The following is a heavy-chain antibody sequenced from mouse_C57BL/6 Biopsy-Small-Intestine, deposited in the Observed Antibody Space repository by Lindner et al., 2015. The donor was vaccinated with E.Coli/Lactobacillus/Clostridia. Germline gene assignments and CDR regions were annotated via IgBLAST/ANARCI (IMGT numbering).Heavy chain of an antibody. V-gene: IGHV5-4*01. CDR2: ISGGGSYT. CDR1: GFTFSSYA. CDR3: ARDGYYLANWED. J-gene: IGHJ2*01. Sequence: VQLQESGGGLVKPGGSLKLSCAASGFTFSSYAMSWVRQTPEKRLEWVATISGGGSYTYYPDNVKGRFTISRDNAKNNLYLQMSHLKSEDTAMYYCARDGYYLANWEDWGQGTTLTVSS. D-gene: IGHD2-3*01.